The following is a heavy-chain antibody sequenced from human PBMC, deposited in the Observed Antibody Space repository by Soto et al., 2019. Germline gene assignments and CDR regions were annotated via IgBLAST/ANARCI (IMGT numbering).Heavy chain of an antibody. Sequence: QLQLQESGPGLVKPSETLSLTCTVSGGSISSSSYYWGWIRQPPGKGLEWIGSIYYSGSTYYNPSLKSRVTISVDTSKNQFSLKLSSVTAADTAVYYCARISNYYDSSGYLDYWGQGTLVTVSS. D-gene: IGHD3-22*01. J-gene: IGHJ4*02. CDR1: GGSISSSSYY. CDR2: IYYSGST. V-gene: IGHV4-39*01. CDR3: ARISNYYDSSGYLDY.